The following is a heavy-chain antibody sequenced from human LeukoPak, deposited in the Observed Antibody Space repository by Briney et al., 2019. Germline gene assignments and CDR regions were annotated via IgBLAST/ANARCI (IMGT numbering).Heavy chain of an antibody. CDR3: ARGVDPVAANTLAY. CDR1: GFTVITND. V-gene: IGHV3-53*01. CDR2: LYSDGNT. J-gene: IGHJ4*02. D-gene: IGHD6-19*01. Sequence: SGGSLRLSCAASGFTVITNDMTWVRQAPGKGLEWVSVLYSDGNTKYADSVRGRFTISRDNSKNTLYLEMNSLSPDDTAVYYCARGVDPVAANTLAYWGQGTLVTVSS.